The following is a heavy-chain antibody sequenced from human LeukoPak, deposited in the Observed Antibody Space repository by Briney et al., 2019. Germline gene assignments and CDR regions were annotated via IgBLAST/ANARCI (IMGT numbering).Heavy chain of an antibody. J-gene: IGHJ4*02. Sequence: GESLKISCKGSGYSFTSYWIGWVRQMPGKGLEWMGIIYPGDSDTRYSPSFQGQVTISADKSISTAYLQWSSLKASDTAMYYCARSGDWNPSVSQYYFDYWGQGTLVTVSS. CDR2: IYPGDSDT. V-gene: IGHV5-51*01. CDR1: GYSFTSYW. CDR3: ARSGDWNPSVSQYYFDY. D-gene: IGHD1-1*01.